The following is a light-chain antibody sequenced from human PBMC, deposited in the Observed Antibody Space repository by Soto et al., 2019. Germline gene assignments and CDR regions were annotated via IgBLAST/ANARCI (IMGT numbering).Light chain of an antibody. V-gene: IGKV1-33*01. CDR1: QDISNY. CDR2: DSS. CDR3: QQYDNLPFT. Sequence: DIQMTQSPSSLSASVRDRVTITCQASQDISNYLNWYQQKPGKAPKLLICDSSSLQPGVPSRFSGSGSGTDFPFTISSLQPEDIATYYCQQYDNLPFTFGPGTKVDIK. J-gene: IGKJ3*01.